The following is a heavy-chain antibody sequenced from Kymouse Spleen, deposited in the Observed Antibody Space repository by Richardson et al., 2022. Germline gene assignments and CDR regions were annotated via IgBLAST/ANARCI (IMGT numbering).Heavy chain of an antibody. CDR3: ARPRGYSGYFDY. Sequence: QLQLQESGPGLVKPSETLSLTCTVSGGSISSSSYYWGWIRQPPGKGLEWIGSIYYSGSTYYNPSLKSRVTISVDTSKNQFSLKLSSVTAADTAVYYCARPRGYSGYFDYWGQGTLVTVSS. CDR2: IYYSGST. CDR1: GGSISSSSYY. V-gene: IGHV4-39*01. D-gene: IGHD5-12*01. J-gene: IGHJ4*02.